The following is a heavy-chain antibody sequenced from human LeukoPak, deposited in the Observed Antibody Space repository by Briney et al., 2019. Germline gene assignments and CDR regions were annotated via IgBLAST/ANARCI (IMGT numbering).Heavy chain of an antibody. Sequence: SETLSLTCAVYGGSFSGYYWSWIRQPPGKGLEWIGEINHSGSTNYNPSLKSRVTISVDTSKNQFSLKLRSVTAADTAVYYCARGYGGGYSGHYFDYWGQGTLVTVSS. V-gene: IGHV4-34*01. CDR3: ARGYGGGYSGHYFDY. D-gene: IGHD3-22*01. CDR2: INHSGST. CDR1: GGSFSGYY. J-gene: IGHJ4*02.